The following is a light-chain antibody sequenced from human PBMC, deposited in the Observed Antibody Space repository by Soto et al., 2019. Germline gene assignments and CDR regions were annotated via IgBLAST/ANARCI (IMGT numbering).Light chain of an antibody. CDR1: QGISSY. V-gene: IGKV1-9*01. CDR3: QQLNNYPRT. Sequence: DIQLTRSPAFGSAWVSNRGTITCRASQGISSYLAWYQQKPGKAPKLLISTASTLQSGVPSRFSGSGSGTEFTLTISSLQPEDFATYYCQQLNNYPRTFGQGTKVDIK. J-gene: IGKJ1*01. CDR2: TAS.